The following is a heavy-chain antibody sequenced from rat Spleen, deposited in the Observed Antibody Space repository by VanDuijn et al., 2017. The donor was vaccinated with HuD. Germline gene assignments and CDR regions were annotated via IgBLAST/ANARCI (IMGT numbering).Heavy chain of an antibody. CDR2: IIYDGSRT. D-gene: IGHD1-12*02. CDR1: GFIFSDYA. Sequence: EVHLVESNGGLVQPGRSLKLSCAASGFIFSDYAMAWVRQSPKKGLEWVTTIIYDGSRTYYRDSVKGRFTISRDNAKTTLYLQMDSLRSEDTATYYCATHYDGSYPFAYWGQGTLVTVSS. J-gene: IGHJ3*01. CDR3: ATHYDGSYPFAY. V-gene: IGHV5-17*01.